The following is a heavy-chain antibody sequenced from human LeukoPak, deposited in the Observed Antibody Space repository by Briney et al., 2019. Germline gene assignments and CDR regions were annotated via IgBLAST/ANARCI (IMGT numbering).Heavy chain of an antibody. Sequence: SQTLSLTCAVSGGSISSGGYSWSWIRQPPGKGLEWIGYIYHSGSTYYNPSLKSRVTISVDRSKNQFSLKLSSVTAADTAVYYYARSSGAGAFDIWGQGTMVTVSS. J-gene: IGHJ3*02. CDR1: GGSISSGGYS. CDR2: IYHSGST. V-gene: IGHV4-30-2*01. D-gene: IGHD1-26*01. CDR3: ARSSGAGAFDI.